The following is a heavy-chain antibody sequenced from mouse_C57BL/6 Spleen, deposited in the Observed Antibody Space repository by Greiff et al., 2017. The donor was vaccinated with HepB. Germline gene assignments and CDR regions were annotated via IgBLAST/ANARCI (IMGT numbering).Heavy chain of an antibody. Sequence: QVQLQQSGAELVRPGASVTLSCKASGYTFTDYEMHWVKQKTGHGLEWMGARDPETCGTAYNQKFKGKAILTADKSSSTAYMELRSLTSEDSAVYYCTRITTVVASDYWGQGTTLTVSS. J-gene: IGHJ2*01. D-gene: IGHD1-1*01. CDR3: TRITTVVASDY. CDR1: GYTFTDYE. CDR2: RDPETCGT. V-gene: IGHV1-15*01.